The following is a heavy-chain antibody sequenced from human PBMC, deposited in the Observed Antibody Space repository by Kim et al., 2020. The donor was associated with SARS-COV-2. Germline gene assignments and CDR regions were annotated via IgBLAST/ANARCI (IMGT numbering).Heavy chain of an antibody. Sequence: GGSLRLSCAASGFTFSIYSLDWVRRAPGKGLEWIIYISSTSRNIYYADSVKGRFTVSRDNAENSVYLQMDSLTDEDTAIYYCAGVGPSGYTVDYWGQGTPVTVSS. CDR2: ISSTSRNI. J-gene: IGHJ4*02. V-gene: IGHV3-48*02. D-gene: IGHD2-2*02. CDR1: GFTFSIYS. CDR3: AGVGPSGYTVDY.